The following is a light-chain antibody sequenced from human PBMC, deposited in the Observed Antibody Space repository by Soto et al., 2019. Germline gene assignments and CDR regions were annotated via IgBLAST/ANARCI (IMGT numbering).Light chain of an antibody. CDR2: DAS. CDR1: RDISNW. Sequence: DIQMTQSPSALSASVGDRVTISCRASRDISNWLAWYQQKPGKAPRLLIFDASSLQSGVPSRFSGSGSGTEFTLTISSLQSEDFAVYYCQQYNNWPPITFGQGTRLEIK. V-gene: IGKV1-5*01. CDR3: QQYNNWPPIT. J-gene: IGKJ5*01.